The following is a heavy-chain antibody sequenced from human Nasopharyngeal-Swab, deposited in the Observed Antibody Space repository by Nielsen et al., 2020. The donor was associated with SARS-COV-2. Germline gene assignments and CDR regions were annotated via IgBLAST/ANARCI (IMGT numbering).Heavy chain of an antibody. CDR2: ISFDGGHK. D-gene: IGHD5-12*01. CDR3: AKDRGGGYSGYDRFDY. CDR1: GFTFSRYG. V-gene: IGHV3-30*18. Sequence: GESLKISCAASGFTFSRYGMHWVRQAPSKRLEWVAVISFDGGHKYFAESVKGRFTISRDNSKNTLYLQMNSLRAEDTAVYYCAKDRGGGYSGYDRFDYWGQGTLVTVSS. J-gene: IGHJ4*02.